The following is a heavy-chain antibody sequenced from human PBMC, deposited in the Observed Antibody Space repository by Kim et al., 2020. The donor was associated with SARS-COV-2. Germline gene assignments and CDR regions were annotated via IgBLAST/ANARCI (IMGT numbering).Heavy chain of an antibody. CDR3: ETDYAFKLDV. D-gene: IGHD3-3*01. J-gene: IGHJ6*02. Sequence: HYVDSMKGRFSISRDNAENSLYLQMNRLRAEDTAVYYCETDYAFKLDVWGQGTTVTVSS. V-gene: IGHV3-7*01.